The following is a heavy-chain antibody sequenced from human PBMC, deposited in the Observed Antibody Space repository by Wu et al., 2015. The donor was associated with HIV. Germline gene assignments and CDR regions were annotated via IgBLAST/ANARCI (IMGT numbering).Heavy chain of an antibody. CDR2: INPDNGDT. V-gene: IGHV1-2*02. CDR1: GYTFSAYY. J-gene: IGHJ6*03. D-gene: IGHD3-3*02. CDR3: ARDWQFQVIFGDYYMDI. Sequence: QVQLVQSGAEVKKPGSSVKVSCQTSGYTFSAYYIHWVRQAPGRGLEWLGWINPDNGDTKFAQNFHGRSTVTRDTSTSTVNLLLTSLQPNDTATYYCARDWQFQVIFGDYYMDIWGNGTTVIVS.